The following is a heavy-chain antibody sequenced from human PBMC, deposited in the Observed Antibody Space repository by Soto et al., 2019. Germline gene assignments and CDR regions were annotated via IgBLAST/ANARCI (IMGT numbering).Heavy chain of an antibody. CDR1: GGPFSGYY. J-gene: IGHJ6*02. D-gene: IGHD6-13*01. Sequence: PSETLSLTCAVYGGPFSGYYWSWIRQPPGKGLEWIGEIKHSGTTNYSPSVKSRVTISVDTSKNQFSLRLSSVIAADTAVYYCARAAAGNYYYYGMDVWGQGTTVTVSS. CDR2: IKHSGTT. V-gene: IGHV4-34*01. CDR3: ARAAAGNYYYYGMDV.